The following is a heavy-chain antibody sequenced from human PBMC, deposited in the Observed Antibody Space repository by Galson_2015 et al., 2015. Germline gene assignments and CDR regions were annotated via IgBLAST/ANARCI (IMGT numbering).Heavy chain of an antibody. D-gene: IGHD1-26*01. CDR1: GYTFTSYA. CDR3: ARDMELLTAQDY. V-gene: IGHV1-3*01. J-gene: IGHJ4*02. CDR2: INAGNGNT. Sequence: CKASGYTFTSYAMHWVRQAPGQRLEWMGWINAGNGNTKYSQKFQGRVTITRDTSASTAYMELSSLRSEDTAVYYCARDMELLTAQDYWGQGTLVTVSS.